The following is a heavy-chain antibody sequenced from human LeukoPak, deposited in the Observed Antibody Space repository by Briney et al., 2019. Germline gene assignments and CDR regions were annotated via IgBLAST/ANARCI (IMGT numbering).Heavy chain of an antibody. CDR3: ARGYHYYMDV. CDR1: GFTFSSYG. V-gene: IGHV3-30*03. CDR2: ISYDGSNK. J-gene: IGHJ6*02. Sequence: PGRSLRLSCAASGFTFSSYGMHWVRQAPGKGLEWVAVISYDGSNKYYADSVKGRFTISRDNSKNTLYLQMNSLSGEDTAVYYCARGYHYYMDVWGQGTTVTFSS.